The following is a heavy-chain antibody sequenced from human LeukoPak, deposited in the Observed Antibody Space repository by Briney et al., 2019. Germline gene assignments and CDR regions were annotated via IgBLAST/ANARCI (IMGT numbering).Heavy chain of an antibody. V-gene: IGHV3-30*04. CDR3: ARETDGYSDY. J-gene: IGHJ4*02. CDR2: ISYDGSNK. CDR1: GFTFSSYA. D-gene: IGHD5-24*01. Sequence: GRSLRLSCAASGFTFSSYAMHWVRQAPGKGLEWVAVISYDGSNKYYADSVKGRFTISRDNAKNSLYLQMNSLRAEDTAVYYCARETDGYSDYWGQGTLVTVSS.